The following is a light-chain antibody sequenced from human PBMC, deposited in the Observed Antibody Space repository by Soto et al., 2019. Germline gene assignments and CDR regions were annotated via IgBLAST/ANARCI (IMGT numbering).Light chain of an antibody. CDR2: DVN. CDR3: TSWTTSTTMI. V-gene: IGLV2-14*03. J-gene: IGLJ2*01. CDR1: SSDIGAYNF. Sequence: QSALTQPASVSGSPGQSITISCTGTSSDIGAYNFVSWYQQHPGKAPKLMLYDVNIRPSGVSNRCSGSKSGNTASLTISWLQAEDEADYYCTSWTTSTTMIFGGGTKLTVL.